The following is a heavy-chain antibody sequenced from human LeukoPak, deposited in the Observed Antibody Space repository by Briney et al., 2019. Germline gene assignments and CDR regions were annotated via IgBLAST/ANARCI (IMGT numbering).Heavy chain of an antibody. Sequence: HPGGSLRLSCAASGFTFSSYGMHWVRQAPGKGLEWVAVISYDGSNKYYADSVKGRFTISRDDAKNMVYLQMNSLRAEDTAVYYCIRDSSGYYGGFFYWGQGTLVTVSS. V-gene: IGHV3-30*03. D-gene: IGHD3-22*01. CDR3: IRDSSGYYGGFFY. J-gene: IGHJ4*02. CDR2: ISYDGSNK. CDR1: GFTFSSYG.